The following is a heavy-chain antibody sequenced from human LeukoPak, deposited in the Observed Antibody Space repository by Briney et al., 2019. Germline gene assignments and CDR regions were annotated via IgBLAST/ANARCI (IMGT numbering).Heavy chain of an antibody. D-gene: IGHD1-1*01. J-gene: IGHJ4*02. CDR1: GLTFSSYY. Sequence: GGSLRLSCAASGLTFSSYYMHWVRQTAGKGLVWVSRITGDETSTTYADSVKGRFTMSRDNAKNTLYQQMNSLRAEDTAVYYCAREFGGTYLFDYWGQGTLVTVSS. CDR2: ITGDETST. CDR3: AREFGGTYLFDY. V-gene: IGHV3-74*01.